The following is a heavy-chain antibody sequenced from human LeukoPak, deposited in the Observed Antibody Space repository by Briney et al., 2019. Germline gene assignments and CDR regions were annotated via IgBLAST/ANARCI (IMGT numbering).Heavy chain of an antibody. CDR2: ISYDGSNK. J-gene: IGHJ4*02. Sequence: GGSLRLSCAASGFTFSSYAMHWVRQAPGKGLEWVAVISYDGSNKYYADSVKGRFTISRDNSKNTLYLQMNSLRAEDTAVYYCARDGRRWLQQRNYWGQGTLVTVSS. D-gene: IGHD5-24*01. V-gene: IGHV3-30-3*01. CDR1: GFTFSSYA. CDR3: ARDGRRWLQQRNY.